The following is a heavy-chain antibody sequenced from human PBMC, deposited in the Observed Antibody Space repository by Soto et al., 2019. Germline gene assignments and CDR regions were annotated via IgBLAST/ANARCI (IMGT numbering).Heavy chain of an antibody. D-gene: IGHD3-22*01. CDR3: AKGTHYYDPRDFQH. J-gene: IGHJ1*01. V-gene: IGHV4-30-4*01. Sequence: SETLSLTCTVSGGSISSGDYYWSWIRQPPGKGLEWIGYIYYSGSTYYNPSLKSRVTISVDTSKNQFSLKLSSVTAADTAVYYCAKGTHYYDPRDFQHWGQGTLVTVSS. CDR2: IYYSGST. CDR1: GGSISSGDYY.